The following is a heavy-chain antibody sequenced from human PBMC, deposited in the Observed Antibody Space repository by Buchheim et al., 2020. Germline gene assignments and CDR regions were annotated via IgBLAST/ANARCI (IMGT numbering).Heavy chain of an antibody. Sequence: QVQLQESGPGLEKPSETLSLTCTVSGGSISSYYWSWIRQPPGKGLEWMGYIYYSGSTKYNASLKSRVTISVDTSKNQFSLKLSSVTAADTAVYYCAGVRGGAARALCRVAGALFDYWGQGTL. CDR1: GGSISSYY. J-gene: IGHJ4*02. CDR3: AGVRGGAARALCRVAGALFDY. V-gene: IGHV4-59*12. CDR2: IYYSGST. D-gene: IGHD6-6*01.